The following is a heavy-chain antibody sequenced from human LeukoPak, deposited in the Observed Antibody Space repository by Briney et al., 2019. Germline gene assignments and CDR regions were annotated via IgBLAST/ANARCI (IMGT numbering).Heavy chain of an antibody. V-gene: IGHV4-59*08. CDR3: AGLRPTIAVAGTGSWFDP. J-gene: IGHJ5*02. CDR1: GGSISSYY. D-gene: IGHD6-19*01. CDR2: IYYSGST. Sequence: SETLSLTRTVSGGSISSYYWSWIRQPPGKGLEWIGYIYYSGSTNYNPSLKSRVTISVDTSKNQFSLKLSSVTAADTAVYYCAGLRPTIAVAGTGSWFDPWGQGTLVTVSS.